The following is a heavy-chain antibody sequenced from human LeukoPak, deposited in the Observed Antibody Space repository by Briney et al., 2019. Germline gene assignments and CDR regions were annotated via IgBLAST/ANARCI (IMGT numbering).Heavy chain of an antibody. V-gene: IGHV4-59*01. Sequence: KPSETPSLTRTVSGVTITGYFTTWIRQPPAKGLDWIGYIYYRGNTNYNPSLKSGVTISVDTSKNQFSLILRSVTAADTAVYYWARDLRGSSYYDYWGQGTLVTVSS. D-gene: IGHD3-10*01. CDR2: IYYRGNT. CDR1: GVTITGYF. J-gene: IGHJ4*02. CDR3: ARDLRGSSYYDY.